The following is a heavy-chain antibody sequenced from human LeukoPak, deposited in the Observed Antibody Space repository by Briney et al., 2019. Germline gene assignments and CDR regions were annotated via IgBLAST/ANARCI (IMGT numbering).Heavy chain of an antibody. Sequence: PGVSLRLSCAASGFTFSGSAIHWVPQAPGKGLEWVSVIYSGGSTYYADSVKGRFTISRDNSKNTLYLQMNSLGAEDTAVYYCARVHYHNGWSSFDYWGQGTLVTVSS. CDR3: ARVHYHNGWSSFDY. CDR1: GFTFSGSA. V-gene: IGHV3-53*01. D-gene: IGHD6-19*01. J-gene: IGHJ4*02. CDR2: IYSGGST.